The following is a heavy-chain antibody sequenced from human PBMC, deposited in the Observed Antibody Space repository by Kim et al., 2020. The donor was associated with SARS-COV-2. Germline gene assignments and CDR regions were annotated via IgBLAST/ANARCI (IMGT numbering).Heavy chain of an antibody. Sequence: GGSLRLSCAASGFTFDDYAMHWVRQAPGKGLEWVSGISWNSGSIGYADSVKGRFTISRDNAKNSLYLQMNSLRAEDTALYYCAKVSEVDIVATYFDYWGQGTLVTVSS. V-gene: IGHV3-9*01. CDR2: ISWNSGSI. J-gene: IGHJ4*02. CDR1: GFTFDDYA. D-gene: IGHD5-12*01. CDR3: AKVSEVDIVATYFDY.